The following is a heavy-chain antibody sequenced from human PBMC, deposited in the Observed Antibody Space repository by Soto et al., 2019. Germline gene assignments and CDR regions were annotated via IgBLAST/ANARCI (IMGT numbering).Heavy chain of an antibody. D-gene: IGHD4-17*01. J-gene: IGHJ4*02. Sequence: SETLSLTCTVSGGSISSYYWSWIRQPPGKGLEWIGYIYYSGSTNYNPSLKSRVTISVDTSKNQFSLKLSSVTAADTAVYYCARGTGDYAHFDYWGQGTLVTVSS. CDR1: GGSISSYY. CDR3: ARGTGDYAHFDY. CDR2: IYYSGST. V-gene: IGHV4-59*01.